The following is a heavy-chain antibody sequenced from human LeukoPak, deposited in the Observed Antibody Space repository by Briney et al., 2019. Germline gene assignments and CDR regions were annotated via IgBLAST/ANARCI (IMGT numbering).Heavy chain of an antibody. D-gene: IGHD5-18*01. CDR1: GFTFSSYA. Sequence: GGSLRLSCAASGFTFSSYAMHWVRQAPGKGLEYVSGISSNGGSTYYANSVKGRFTISRDNSKNTLYLQMGSLRVEDMAVYYCATREGIQRGAFDIWGQGTMVTVSS. CDR3: ATREGIQRGAFDI. J-gene: IGHJ3*02. CDR2: ISSNGGST. V-gene: IGHV3-64*01.